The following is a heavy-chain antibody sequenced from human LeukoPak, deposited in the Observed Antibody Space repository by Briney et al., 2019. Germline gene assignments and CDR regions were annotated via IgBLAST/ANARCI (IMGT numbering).Heavy chain of an antibody. D-gene: IGHD3-10*01. CDR3: ARTLYGSGSFVFDY. CDR2: IYHSGST. CDR1: GGSISSGGYS. J-gene: IGHJ4*02. Sequence: SETLSLTCTVSGGSISSGGYSWSWIRQPPGKGLEWIGYIYHSGSTYYNPSLKSRVTISVDRCKNQFSLKLSSVTAADTAVYYCARTLYGSGSFVFDYWGQGTLVTVSS. V-gene: IGHV4-30-2*01.